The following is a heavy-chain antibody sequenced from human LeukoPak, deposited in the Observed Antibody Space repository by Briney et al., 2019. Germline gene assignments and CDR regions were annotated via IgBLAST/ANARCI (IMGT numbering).Heavy chain of an antibody. V-gene: IGHV4-34*01. CDR3: ARRHYDSFDY. CDR2: INHSGRT. D-gene: IGHD3-22*01. CDR1: GGSFSTYY. J-gene: IGHJ4*02. Sequence: SETLSLTCAVYGGSFSTYYWSWIRQPPGKGLEWIGEINHSGRTNYSPSLRGRVTISLDTSNNQVSLRLTSVTAADPAVYYCARRHYDSFDYWGQGTLVTVSS.